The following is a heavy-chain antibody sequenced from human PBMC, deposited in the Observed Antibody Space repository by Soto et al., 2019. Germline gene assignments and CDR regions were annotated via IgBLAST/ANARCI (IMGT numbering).Heavy chain of an antibody. CDR2: ISGSGGST. Sequence: GGSLRLSCAASGFTFSSYAMSWVRQAPGKGQEWVSAISGSGGSTYYADSVKGRFTISRDNSKNTLYLQMNSLRAEDTAVYYCAKGVGDSRDYYYYYMDVWGKGTTVTVSS. CDR3: AKGVGDSRDYYYYYMDV. D-gene: IGHD3-16*01. J-gene: IGHJ6*03. V-gene: IGHV3-23*01. CDR1: GFTFSSYA.